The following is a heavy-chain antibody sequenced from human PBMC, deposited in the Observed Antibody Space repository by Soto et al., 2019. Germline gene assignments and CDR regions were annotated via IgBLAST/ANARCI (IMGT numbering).Heavy chain of an antibody. CDR1: GGSIGSYY. Sequence: PSETLSLTCTVSGGSIGSYYWSWIRQPPGKRLEWIGYIFYSGSTNYNPSLKSRVTISVDTSKNQFSLKLSSVTAADTAVYYCARRYGDAVDFWGQGTLVTVSS. J-gene: IGHJ4*02. D-gene: IGHD4-17*01. CDR3: ARRYGDAVDF. CDR2: IFYSGST. V-gene: IGHV4-59*01.